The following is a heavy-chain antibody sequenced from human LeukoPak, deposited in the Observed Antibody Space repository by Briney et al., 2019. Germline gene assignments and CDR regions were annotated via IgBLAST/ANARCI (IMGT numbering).Heavy chain of an antibody. Sequence: ASVKVSCKASGYTFAIYGISWARQAPGQGLEWMAWISPSDGDTNYAQNFEGRVTMTTETSTSTAYMERRSLRSDDTAIYYCARDYCTRGGDCYKEDLFDPWGQGTLVTVSS. CDR2: ISPSDGDT. D-gene: IGHD2-21*02. V-gene: IGHV1-18*01. CDR1: GYTFAIYG. CDR3: ARDYCTRGGDCYKEDLFDP. J-gene: IGHJ5*02.